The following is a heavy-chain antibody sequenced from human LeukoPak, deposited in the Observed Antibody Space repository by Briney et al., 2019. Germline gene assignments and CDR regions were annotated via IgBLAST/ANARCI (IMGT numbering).Heavy chain of an antibody. CDR3: ARELGINAFDV. CDR1: GYTLTDNH. Sequence: ASVKVSCKASGYTLTDNHLYWVRQAPGQGLEWMGWIDPNSGVTNFAQNFQGRLTMTRDTSINTAYMELSRLTSDDTTEYYCARELGINAFDVWGQGTMVTVSS. CDR2: IDPNSGVT. J-gene: IGHJ3*01. V-gene: IGHV1-2*02. D-gene: IGHD7-27*01.